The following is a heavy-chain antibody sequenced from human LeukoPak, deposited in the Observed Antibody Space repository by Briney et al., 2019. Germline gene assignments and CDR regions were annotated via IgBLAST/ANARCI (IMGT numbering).Heavy chain of an antibody. CDR3: ARDLRGSSASFDY. CDR1: GFTFSSYN. D-gene: IGHD6-6*01. J-gene: IGHJ4*02. Sequence: GGSLRLSCAASGFTFSSYNMNWVRQAPGKGLEWISYISGSSSAIHYADSVKGRFTISRDNAKNSLYLQMSSLRVEDTALYYCARDLRGSSASFDYWGQGTLVTVSS. CDR2: ISGSSSAI. V-gene: IGHV3-48*01.